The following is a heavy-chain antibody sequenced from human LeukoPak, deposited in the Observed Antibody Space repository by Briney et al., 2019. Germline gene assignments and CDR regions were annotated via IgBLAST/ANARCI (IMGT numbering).Heavy chain of an antibody. V-gene: IGHV4-59*01. CDR3: ARGEFEVYSYGIYYYYYYMDV. CDR2: IYYSGST. J-gene: IGHJ6*03. D-gene: IGHD5-18*01. CDR1: GGSMSSYY. Sequence: SETLSLTCTVSGGSMSSYYWSWIRQPPGKGLEWIGYIYYSGSTNYNPSLKSRVTISVDTSKNQFSLKLSSVTAADTAVYYCARGEFEVYSYGIYYYYYYMDVWGKGTTVTVSS.